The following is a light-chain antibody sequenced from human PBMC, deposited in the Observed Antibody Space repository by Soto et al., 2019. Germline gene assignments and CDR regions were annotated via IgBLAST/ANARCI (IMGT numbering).Light chain of an antibody. CDR1: QSVSSD. J-gene: IGKJ1*01. Sequence: EIVMTQSPATLSVSPGERATLSCRASQSVSSDLSWYHQKPGQAPRLLIYSASTRATGIPARFSGSGSGTEFTLTINSLQSEDFAVYYCQQYNNWPRTVGQGTKVEIK. V-gene: IGKV3-15*01. CDR3: QQYNNWPRT. CDR2: SAS.